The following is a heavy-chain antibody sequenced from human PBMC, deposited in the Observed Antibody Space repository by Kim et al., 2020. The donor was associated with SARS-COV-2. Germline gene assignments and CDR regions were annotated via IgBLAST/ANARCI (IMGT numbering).Heavy chain of an antibody. J-gene: IGHJ6*02. CDR2: ST. Sequence: STNYNPSLKSRVTISVDTSKNQFSLKLSSVTAADTAVYYCARSRYYGMDVWGQGTTVTVSS. V-gene: IGHV4-34*01. CDR3: ARSRYYGMDV.